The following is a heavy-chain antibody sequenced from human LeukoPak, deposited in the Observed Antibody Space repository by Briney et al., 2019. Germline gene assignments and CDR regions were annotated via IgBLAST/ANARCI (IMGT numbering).Heavy chain of an antibody. Sequence: SETLSLTCTVSGGSISSYYWSWIRQPPGKGLEWIGYIYYSGSTNYNTSLKSRVTISVDTSKNKFSLKLSSVTAADTAVYYCARGGAGPDYWGQGTLVTVSS. D-gene: IGHD3-10*01. V-gene: IGHV4-59*01. CDR2: IYYSGST. CDR1: GGSISSYY. CDR3: ARGGAGPDY. J-gene: IGHJ4*02.